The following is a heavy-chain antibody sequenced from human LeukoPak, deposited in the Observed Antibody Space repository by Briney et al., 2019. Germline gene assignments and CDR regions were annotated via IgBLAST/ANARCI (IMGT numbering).Heavy chain of an antibody. CDR1: GFTFGSSA. D-gene: IGHD3-10*01. V-gene: IGHV3-23*01. Sequence: PGGSLRLSCAASGFTFGSSAMSWVRQAPGKGLEWVSSISGSGSGGSTYYADSVKGRFTISRDNSKNTLYLQMNSLRAEDTAVYYCAKDGDGFGELYDYWGQGTLVTVSS. J-gene: IGHJ4*02. CDR2: ISGSGSGGST. CDR3: AKDGDGFGELYDY.